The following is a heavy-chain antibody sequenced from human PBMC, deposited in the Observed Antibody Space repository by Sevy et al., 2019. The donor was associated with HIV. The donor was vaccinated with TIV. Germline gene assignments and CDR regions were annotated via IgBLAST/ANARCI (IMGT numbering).Heavy chain of an antibody. CDR1: GFTFSGYT. D-gene: IGHD3-10*01. Sequence: GGSLRLSCTAAGFTFSGYTMNWVRQAPGKGLEWMSSISITSSYIEYEDSVKGRFTISRDNAKNSLYLQMNSLTAEDTAVYFCARATYVSGSDYFDYWGQGTLVTVSS. J-gene: IGHJ4*02. CDR2: ISITSSYI. CDR3: ARATYVSGSDYFDY. V-gene: IGHV3-21*03.